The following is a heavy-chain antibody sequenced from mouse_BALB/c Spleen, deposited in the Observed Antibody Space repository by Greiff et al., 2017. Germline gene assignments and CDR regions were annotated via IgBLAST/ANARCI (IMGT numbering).Heavy chain of an antibody. D-gene: IGHD2-3*01. CDR2: IRNKANGYTT. CDR1: GFTFTDYY. J-gene: IGHJ3*01. CDR3: ARDSGYYAAWFAY. V-gene: IGHV7-3*02. Sequence: EVKLVESGGGLVQPGGSLRLSCATSGFTFTDYYMSWVRQPPGKALEWLGFIRNKANGYTTEYSASVKGRFTISRDNSQSILYLQMNTLRAEDSATYYCARDSGYYAAWFAYWGQGTLVTVSA.